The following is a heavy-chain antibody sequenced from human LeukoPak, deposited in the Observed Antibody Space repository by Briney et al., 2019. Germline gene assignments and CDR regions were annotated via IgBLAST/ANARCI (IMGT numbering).Heavy chain of an antibody. CDR3: ARAPGSGWYGD. CDR2: IYHSGST. D-gene: IGHD6-19*01. CDR1: GYSISSGYY. J-gene: IGHJ4*02. Sequence: SETLSLTCTVSGYSISSGYYWGWIRQPPGKGLEWIGSIYHSGSTYYNPSLKSRVTISVDTSKNQFSLKLSSVTAADTAVYYCARAPGSGWYGDWGQGILVTVSS. V-gene: IGHV4-38-2*02.